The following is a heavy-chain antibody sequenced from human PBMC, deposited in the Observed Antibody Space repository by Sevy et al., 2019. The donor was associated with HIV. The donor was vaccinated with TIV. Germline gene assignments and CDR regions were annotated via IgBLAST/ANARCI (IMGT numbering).Heavy chain of an antibody. Sequence: GGSLRLSCAASGFTFSSYAMHWVRQAPGKGLEWVAVISYDGSNKYYADSVKGRFTISRDNSKNTLYLQMNSLRAEDTAVYYCARGGYYYDSSGYYYYYGMDVWGQRTTVTVSS. CDR2: ISYDGSNK. CDR1: GFTFSSYA. V-gene: IGHV3-30*04. CDR3: ARGGYYYDSSGYYYYYGMDV. D-gene: IGHD3-22*01. J-gene: IGHJ6*02.